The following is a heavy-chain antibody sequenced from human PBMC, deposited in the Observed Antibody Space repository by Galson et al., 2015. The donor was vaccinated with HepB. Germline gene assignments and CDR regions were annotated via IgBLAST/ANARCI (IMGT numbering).Heavy chain of an antibody. D-gene: IGHD3-10*01. Sequence: SLRLSCAASGFTFSSYAMSWVRQAPGKGLEWVSAISGSGGSTYYADSVKGRFTISRDNSKNTLYLQMNSLRAEDTAVYHCAKRPPALWFGELFDYWGQGTLVTVSS. CDR3: AKRPPALWFGELFDY. CDR1: GFTFSSYA. CDR2: ISGSGGST. V-gene: IGHV3-23*01. J-gene: IGHJ4*02.